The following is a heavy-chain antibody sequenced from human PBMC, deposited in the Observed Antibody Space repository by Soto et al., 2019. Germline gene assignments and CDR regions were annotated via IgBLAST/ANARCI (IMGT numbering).Heavy chain of an antibody. V-gene: IGHV3-49*03. Sequence: GGSLRLSCTASGFTFGDYAMSWFRQAPGKGLEWVGFIRSKAYGGTTEYAASVKGRFNISSDDSKSIAYLQMNSLKTEDTAVYYCTKNPDYGDYHRSTGPFDYWGQGTLVTVSS. D-gene: IGHD4-17*01. J-gene: IGHJ4*02. CDR3: TKNPDYGDYHRSTGPFDY. CDR1: GFTFGDYA. CDR2: IRSKAYGGTT.